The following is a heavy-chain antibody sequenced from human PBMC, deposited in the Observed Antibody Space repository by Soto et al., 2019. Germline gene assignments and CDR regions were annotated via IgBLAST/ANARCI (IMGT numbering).Heavy chain of an antibody. V-gene: IGHV5-51*01. CDR3: ARRRHHYDSLGLSRYYFDY. CDR2: SSSADSDS. Sequence: PGESLKISCKGSGYSFTSYWIGWVRQMPGKGLEWLGISSSADSDSRYSPSFRGQVTISADKSTSTTYLQWRSLKASDTAFYYCARRRHHYDSLGLSRYYFDYWGQGTLVTVSS. CDR1: GYSFTSYW. D-gene: IGHD3-22*01. J-gene: IGHJ4*02.